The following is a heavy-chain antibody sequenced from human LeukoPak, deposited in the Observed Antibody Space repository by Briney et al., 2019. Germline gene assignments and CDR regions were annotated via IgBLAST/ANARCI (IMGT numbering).Heavy chain of an antibody. CDR1: GYTFTSYG. CDR3: ARDSQAYYYDSSGRFDY. Sequence: ASVKVSCKASGYTFTSYGISWVRQAPGQGLERMGWISAYNGNTNYAQKLQGRVTMTTDTSTSTAYMELRSLRSDDTAVYYCARDSQAYYYDSSGRFDYWGQGTLVTVSS. CDR2: ISAYNGNT. V-gene: IGHV1-18*01. J-gene: IGHJ4*02. D-gene: IGHD3-22*01.